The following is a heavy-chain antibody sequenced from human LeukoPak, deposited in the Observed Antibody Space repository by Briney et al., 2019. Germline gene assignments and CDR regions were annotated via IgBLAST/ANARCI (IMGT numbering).Heavy chain of an antibody. J-gene: IGHJ4*02. CDR2: INPNSGGT. CDR1: GYTLTELS. Sequence: PWASVKVSCKVSGYTLTELSMHWVRQAPGQGLEWMGWINPNSGGTNYAQKFQGRVTMTRDTSISTAYMELSRLRSDDAAVYYCASPVSSGRRGAVDYWGQGTLVTVSS. CDR3: ASPVSSGRRGAVDY. D-gene: IGHD6-19*01. V-gene: IGHV1-2*02.